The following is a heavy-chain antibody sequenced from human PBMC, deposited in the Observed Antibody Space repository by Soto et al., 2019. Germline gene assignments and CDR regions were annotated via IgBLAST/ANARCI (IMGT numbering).Heavy chain of an antibody. J-gene: IGHJ4*02. D-gene: IGHD6-19*01. Sequence: QMQLQESGPGLVKPSGTLSLTCTVSGGSITHERWWSRVRQSPGKGLEWIGATYHRGGTNYNPSRNSGVTISADKSNTPFALNLNSATAADTAVYYCAANGWYSIDYWGQGSLVTVSS. CDR1: GGSITHERW. CDR3: AANGWYSIDY. CDR2: TYHRGGT. V-gene: IGHV4-4*02.